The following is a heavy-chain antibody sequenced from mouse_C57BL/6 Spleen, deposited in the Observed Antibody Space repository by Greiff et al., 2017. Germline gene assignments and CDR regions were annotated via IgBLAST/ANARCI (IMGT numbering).Heavy chain of an antibody. Sequence: VQLQESGAELVRPGASVTLSCKASGYTFTSYGISWVKQRTGQGLEWIGEIYPRSGNTYYNEKFKGKATLTADTSSSTSYMKLRSLTSEDSAVYFCARSRDSSGDAACWGQGTLVTVAA. D-gene: IGHD3-2*02. V-gene: IGHV1-81*01. CDR3: ARSRDSSGDAAC. J-gene: IGHJ3*01. CDR1: GYTFTSYG. CDR2: IYPRSGNT.